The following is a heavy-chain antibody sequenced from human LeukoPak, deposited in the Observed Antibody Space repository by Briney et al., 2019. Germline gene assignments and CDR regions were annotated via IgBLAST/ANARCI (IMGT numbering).Heavy chain of an antibody. D-gene: IGHD3-10*01. CDR1: GGSISSSTYY. J-gene: IGHJ3*02. Sequence: SETLSLTCTVSGGSISSSTYYWGWIRQPPGKGLEWIGTIYYSGSTYYNPSLQSRVTISVDTSKNQFSLKLSSVTAADTAVYYCAREVRSTQGPQRITMVHDAFDIWGQGTMVTVSS. CDR3: AREVRSTQGPQRITMVHDAFDI. V-gene: IGHV4-39*07. CDR2: IYYSGST.